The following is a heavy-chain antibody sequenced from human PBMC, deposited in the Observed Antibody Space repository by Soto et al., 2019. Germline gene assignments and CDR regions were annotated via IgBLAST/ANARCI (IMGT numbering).Heavy chain of an antibody. J-gene: IGHJ4*02. V-gene: IGHV3-30*18. D-gene: IGHD3-3*01. CDR2: ISYDGGNK. Sequence: GGSLRLSCAASGFTFSSYGMHWVRQAPGKGLEWVAVISYDGGNKYYADSVKGRFTISRDNSKNTLYLQMNSLRAEDTAVYYCAKASGAYERFLEWLLPFDYWGQGTLVTVSS. CDR1: GFTFSSYG. CDR3: AKASGAYERFLEWLLPFDY.